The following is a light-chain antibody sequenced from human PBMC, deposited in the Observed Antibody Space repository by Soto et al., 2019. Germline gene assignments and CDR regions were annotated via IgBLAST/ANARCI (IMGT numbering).Light chain of an antibody. Sequence: DIQMTQSPSSLSASVGDRVTITCRASQSISSYLNWYQQKPGKAPKLLIYAASSLQSGVPSRFSGSGSGTDFTLTISSLQPEDFATYSCQQRYSTPHTFGPGTKVDIK. J-gene: IGKJ3*01. CDR3: QQRYSTPHT. CDR2: AAS. V-gene: IGKV1-39*01. CDR1: QSISSY.